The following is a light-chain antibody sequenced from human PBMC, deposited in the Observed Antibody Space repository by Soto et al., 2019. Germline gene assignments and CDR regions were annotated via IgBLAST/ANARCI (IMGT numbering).Light chain of an antibody. Sequence: EIVLTQSPDTLSLSPGERATLSCRASQSVRNNYLAWYQQKPGQAPRFLIYDASSRATGIPDRFSGSGSGTDFTLTISSLEPEDFAVYYCQQRSNWPPLTFGGGTKVEIK. CDR2: DAS. CDR3: QQRSNWPPLT. J-gene: IGKJ4*01. CDR1: QSVRNNY. V-gene: IGKV3D-20*02.